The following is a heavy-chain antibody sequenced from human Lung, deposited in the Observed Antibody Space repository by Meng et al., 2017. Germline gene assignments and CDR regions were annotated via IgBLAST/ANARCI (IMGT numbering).Heavy chain of an antibody. CDR1: DYTFTGYG. V-gene: IGHV1-18*04. J-gene: IGHJ4*02. Sequence: QVHPVPSGAGVKKPGASVKVSCKSSDYTFTGYGVSWVRQAPGQGLEWMAWLGAHDGDRSHAPRFQGRVTVTADRLTATSFMELRNLRYDDTAVYYCARGTPGRSYSDFWGQGTLVTVSS. CDR2: LGAHDGDR. CDR3: ARGTPGRSYSDF. D-gene: IGHD3-10*01.